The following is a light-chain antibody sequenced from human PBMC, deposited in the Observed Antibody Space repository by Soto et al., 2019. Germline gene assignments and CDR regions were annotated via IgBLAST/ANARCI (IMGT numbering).Light chain of an antibody. CDR3: LQDYNYPWT. Sequence: AIQMTQSPSSLSASVGDRVTMTCRASQGIRNDLGWNQQKPGKAPKLLMYTASRLQSGVPSRFSGSGSGTDFTLTISSLQPEDFATYYCLQDYNYPWTFGQGTKVEIK. J-gene: IGKJ1*01. CDR1: QGIRND. CDR2: TAS. V-gene: IGKV1-6*01.